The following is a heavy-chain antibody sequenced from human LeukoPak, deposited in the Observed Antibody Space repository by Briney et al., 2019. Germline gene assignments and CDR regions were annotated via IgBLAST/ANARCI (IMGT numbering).Heavy chain of an antibody. CDR3: AREAMGTIPYFDY. Sequence: GGSLRLSCAASGFSFSNHGMHWVRQAPGKGLEWVAVIWYDGSNKYYADSVKGRFTISRDNSKNTVYLQMNSLRAEDTAVYYCAREAMGTIPYFDYWGQGTPVTVSS. CDR1: GFSFSNHG. J-gene: IGHJ4*02. V-gene: IGHV3-33*01. CDR2: IWYDGSNK. D-gene: IGHD5-24*01.